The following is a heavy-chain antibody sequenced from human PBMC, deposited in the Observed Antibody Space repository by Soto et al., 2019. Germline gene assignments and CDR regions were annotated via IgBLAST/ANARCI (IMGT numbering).Heavy chain of an antibody. CDR3: ASDFWSGDYNYYYYGMDV. V-gene: IGHV1-69*13. Sequence: ASVKVSCKASGGTFSSYAISWVRQAPGQGLEWMGGIIPIFGTANYAQKFQGRVTITADESTSTAYMELSSLRSEDTAVYYCASDFWSGDYNYYYYGMDVWGQGTTATVSS. J-gene: IGHJ6*02. CDR2: IIPIFGTA. D-gene: IGHD3-3*01. CDR1: GGTFSSYA.